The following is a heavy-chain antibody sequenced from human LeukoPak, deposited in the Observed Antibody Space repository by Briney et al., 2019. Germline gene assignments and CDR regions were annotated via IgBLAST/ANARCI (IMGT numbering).Heavy chain of an antibody. CDR1: GGSISGYY. V-gene: IGHV4-59*01. Sequence: PSETLSLTCSVSGGSISGYYWSWIRQPPGKGLEWIGYISYSGSSNYNPSLKSRVTISVDTSKNQFSLNLSSVTAADSAKYYCARDSPMVRGLIGYFDLWGRGTLVTVSS. J-gene: IGHJ2*01. D-gene: IGHD3-10*01. CDR2: ISYSGSS. CDR3: ARDSPMVRGLIGYFDL.